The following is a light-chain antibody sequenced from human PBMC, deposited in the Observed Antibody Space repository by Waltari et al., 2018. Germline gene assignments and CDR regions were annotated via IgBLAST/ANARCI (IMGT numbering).Light chain of an antibody. CDR2: DVT. J-gene: IGLJ3*02. CDR3: CSYAGTYWV. Sequence: QSALTPPRPVSGSPGQSVTIPCPGTSSAVGGYNYVSWYQQHPGKAPKLMISDVTKRPSGVPDRFSGSKSGNTASLTISGLQAEDEADYYCCSYAGTYWVFGGGTRLTVL. CDR1: SSAVGGYNY. V-gene: IGLV2-11*01.